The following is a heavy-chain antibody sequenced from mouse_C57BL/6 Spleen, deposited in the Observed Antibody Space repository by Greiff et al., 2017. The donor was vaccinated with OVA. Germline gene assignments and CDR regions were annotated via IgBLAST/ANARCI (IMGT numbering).Heavy chain of an antibody. J-gene: IGHJ1*03. V-gene: IGHV1-64*01. CDR2: IHPNSGST. CDR3: ARGNYYGSNSPYWYFDV. CDR1: GYTFTSYW. D-gene: IGHD1-1*01. Sequence: QVQLQQPGAELVKPGASVKLSCKASGYTFTSYWMHWVKQRPGQGLEWIGMIHPNSGSTNYNEKFKSKATLTVDKSSSTAYMQLSSLTSEDSAVYYCARGNYYGSNSPYWYFDVWGTGTTVTVSS.